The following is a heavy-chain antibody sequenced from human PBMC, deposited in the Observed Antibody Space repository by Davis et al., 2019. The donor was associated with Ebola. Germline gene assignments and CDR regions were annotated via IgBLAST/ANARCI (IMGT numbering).Heavy chain of an antibody. CDR1: GFTFSSYA. D-gene: IGHD3-22*01. J-gene: IGHJ4*02. CDR3: AREWGALHYYDKGRGFDY. Sequence: GSLRLSCAASGFTFSSYAMHWVRQAPGKGLEWVAVISYDGSNKYYADSVKGRFTISRDNSKNTLYLQMNSLRAEDTAVYYCAREWGALHYYDKGRGFDYWGQGTLVTVSS. CDR2: ISYDGSNK. V-gene: IGHV3-30-3*01.